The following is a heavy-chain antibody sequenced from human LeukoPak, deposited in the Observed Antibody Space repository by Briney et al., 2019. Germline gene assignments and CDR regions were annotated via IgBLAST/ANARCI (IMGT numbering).Heavy chain of an antibody. CDR1: GLTFSSYA. J-gene: IGHJ6*02. Sequence: GGSLRLSCVVSGLTFSSYAMTWVRQAPGKGLEWVSAISGSGGSTYYADSVKGRFTISRDNPKNTLYLQMSSLRDEDTAVYYCAKDENAMDVWGQGTTVTVSS. CDR2: ISGSGGST. V-gene: IGHV3-23*01. CDR3: AKDENAMDV.